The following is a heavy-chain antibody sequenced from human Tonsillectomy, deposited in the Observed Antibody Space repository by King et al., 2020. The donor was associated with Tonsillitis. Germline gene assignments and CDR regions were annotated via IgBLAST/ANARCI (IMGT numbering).Heavy chain of an antibody. V-gene: IGHV3-30*03. J-gene: IGHJ4*02. CDR3: ARDQLTGWNLGYYFDY. CDR2: ISYGATNK. CDR1: GFIFSAFG. D-gene: IGHD1-1*01. Sequence: VQLVESGGGVVQPGRSLRLSCAASGFIFSAFGMHWVRQAPGKGLEWVAVISYGATNKYYADSVKGRFTISRDNSKNTLFLQMDSLRVEDTAVYYCARDQLTGWNLGYYFDYWGQGSLVTVSS.